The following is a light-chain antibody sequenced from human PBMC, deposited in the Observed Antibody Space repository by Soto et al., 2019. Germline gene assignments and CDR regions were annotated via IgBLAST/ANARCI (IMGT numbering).Light chain of an antibody. Sequence: DIQMTQSPSSLSAIVGDRVTITCQASQDISNYLNWYQQKPGKAPKLLMYDASNLETGVPSRFSGSGSGTDFTFTISSLQPEDIATYYCQQYDNLPLSFGPGTKVDIK. CDR3: QQYDNLPLS. CDR1: QDISNY. V-gene: IGKV1-33*01. J-gene: IGKJ3*01. CDR2: DAS.